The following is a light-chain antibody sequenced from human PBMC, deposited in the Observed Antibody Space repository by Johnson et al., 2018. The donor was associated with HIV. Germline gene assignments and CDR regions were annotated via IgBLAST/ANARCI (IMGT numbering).Light chain of an antibody. V-gene: IGLV1-51*01. Sequence: QSVLTQPPSVSAAPGQKVTISCSGSSSNIGNNYVSWYQQLPGTAPKLLIYDNNKRPSGIPDRFSGSQSGTSATLGLTALQTGDEADYYCGPWDRRLSALYVFGTGTKVTV. CDR2: DNN. CDR1: SSNIGNNY. CDR3: GPWDRRLSALYV. J-gene: IGLJ1*01.